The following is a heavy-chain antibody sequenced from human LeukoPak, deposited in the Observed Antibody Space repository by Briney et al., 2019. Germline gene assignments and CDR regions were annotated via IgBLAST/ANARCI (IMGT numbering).Heavy chain of an antibody. D-gene: IGHD1-26*01. J-gene: IGHJ4*02. Sequence: GGSLRLSCAASGFTVSANYMTWVRQAPGKGLEWVSSIYSGGSTYYSDSVKGRFTISRDNSKNTLYLQMNSLRPEDTAVYYCARDFYGGRYGVDYWGQGTLVTVSS. CDR2: IYSGGST. V-gene: IGHV3-66*02. CDR1: GFTVSANY. CDR3: ARDFYGGRYGVDY.